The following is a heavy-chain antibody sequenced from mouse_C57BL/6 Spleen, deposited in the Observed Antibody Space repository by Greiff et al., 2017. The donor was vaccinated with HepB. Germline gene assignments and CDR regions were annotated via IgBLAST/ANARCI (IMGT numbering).Heavy chain of an antibody. CDR1: GFTFSDYG. D-gene: IGHD6-2*01. J-gene: IGHJ4*01. CDR3: ARTSPPMDY. V-gene: IGHV5-17*01. CDR2: ISSGSSTI. Sequence: EVQLQQSGGGLVKPGGSLKLSCAASGFTFSDYGMHWVRQAPEKGLEWVAYISSGSSTIYYADTVKGRFTISRDNAKNTLFLQMTSLRSEDTAMYYCARTSPPMDYWGQGTSVTVSS.